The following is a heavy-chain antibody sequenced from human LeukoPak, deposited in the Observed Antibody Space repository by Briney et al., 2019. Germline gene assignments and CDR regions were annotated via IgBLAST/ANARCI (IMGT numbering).Heavy chain of an antibody. CDR2: IYYSGST. D-gene: IGHD3-10*01. J-gene: IGHJ4*02. CDR3: ARNARGGDFDY. CDR1: GGSISSGGYY. Sequence: SQTLSLTCTVSGGSISSGGYYWSWIRQHPGKGLEWIGYIYYSGSTYYNPSLKSRVTISVDTSKNQFSLQLSSVTAADTAVYYCARNARGGDFDYWGQGTLVTVSS. V-gene: IGHV4-31*03.